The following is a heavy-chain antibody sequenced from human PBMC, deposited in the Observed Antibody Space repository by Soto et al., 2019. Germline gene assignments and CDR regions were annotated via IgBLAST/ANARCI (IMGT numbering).Heavy chain of an antibody. D-gene: IGHD2-15*01. CDR1: GFTFSSYG. CDR2: ISYDGSDK. J-gene: IGHJ1*01. CDR3: AKGVVVATTSFQH. Sequence: QVQLVESGGGVVQPGRSLRLSCAASGFTFSSYGMHWVRQAPGKGLEWVAVISYDGSDKYYADSVKGRFTISRDNSNNTLYLQMDGLSAEDTAVYYCAKGVVVATTSFQHWGQGTLVTVSS. V-gene: IGHV3-30*18.